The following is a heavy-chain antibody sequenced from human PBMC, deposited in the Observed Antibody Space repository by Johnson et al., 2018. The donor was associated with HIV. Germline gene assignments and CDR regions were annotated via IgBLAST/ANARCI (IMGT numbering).Heavy chain of an antibody. D-gene: IGHD2-8*02. J-gene: IGHJ3*01. Sequence: QVQLVESGGGVVQPGRSLRLSCAASGFTFSSYAMHWVRQAPGKGLEWVAVISYDGSNKYYADSVKGRFTISRDNSKNTLFLQMGSLRVEDTAVYYCAKSGLFVLVVYAPDVFDVWGQGTMVTVSS. V-gene: IGHV3-30-3*02. CDR2: ISYDGSNK. CDR3: AKSGLFVLVVYAPDVFDV. CDR1: GFTFSSYA.